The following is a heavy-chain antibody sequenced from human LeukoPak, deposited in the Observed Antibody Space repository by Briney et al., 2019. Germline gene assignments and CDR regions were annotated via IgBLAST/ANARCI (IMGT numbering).Heavy chain of an antibody. D-gene: IGHD3-22*01. CDR3: ARESYSSGYYYDY. J-gene: IGHJ4*02. CDR1: GFILSDYY. CDR2: ISTSGRTT. V-gene: IGHV3-11*04. Sequence: GGSLRLSCAASGFILSDYYMSWIRQAPGKGLEWVAYISTSGRTTYYADSVKGRFTISRDNAKNSLYLQMNSLRAEDTAVYYCARESYSSGYYYDYWGQGTLVTVSS.